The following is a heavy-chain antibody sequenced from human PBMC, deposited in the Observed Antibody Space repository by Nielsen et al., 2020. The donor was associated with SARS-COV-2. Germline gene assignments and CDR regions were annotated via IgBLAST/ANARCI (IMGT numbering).Heavy chain of an antibody. CDR2: IYYSGST. Sequence: SETLSLTCTASGGSISSGGYYWSWIRQHPGKGLEWIGYIYYSGSTYYNPSLKSRVTISVDTSKNQFSLKLSSVTAADTAVYYCARANITMIVVVSTGFDPWGQGTLVTVSS. D-gene: IGHD3-22*01. J-gene: IGHJ5*02. CDR3: ARANITMIVVVSTGFDP. V-gene: IGHV4-31*03. CDR1: GGSISSGGYY.